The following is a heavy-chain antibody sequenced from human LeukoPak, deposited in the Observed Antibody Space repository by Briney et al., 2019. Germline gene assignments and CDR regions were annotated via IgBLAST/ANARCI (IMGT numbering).Heavy chain of an antibody. J-gene: IGHJ4*02. CDR1: GGTFSSYA. CDR3: ARGASYDIVHYFDY. CDR2: IIPIFGTA. V-gene: IGHV1-69*13. D-gene: IGHD2-8*01. Sequence: GASVKVSCKASGGTFSSYAISWVRQAPGQGLEWMGGIIPIFGTANYAQKFQGRVTITADESTSTAYMELSSLRSEDTAVYYCARGASYDIVHYFDYWGQGTLVTVSS.